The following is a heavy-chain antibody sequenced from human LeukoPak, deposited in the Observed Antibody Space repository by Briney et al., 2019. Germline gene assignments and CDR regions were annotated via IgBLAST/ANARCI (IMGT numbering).Heavy chain of an antibody. V-gene: IGHV4-59*08. D-gene: IGHD3-22*01. Sequence: SETLSLTCTVSGGSVNNYYWSWVRQTPGKGLECIGYIYYTGSTNYNPSLKSRITMSVDTSTNQFSLQLSSVAAADTAVYYCARHRDTMIVVVPFDYWGQGTLVTVSS. CDR2: IYYTGST. CDR1: GGSVNNYY. J-gene: IGHJ4*02. CDR3: ARHRDTMIVVVPFDY.